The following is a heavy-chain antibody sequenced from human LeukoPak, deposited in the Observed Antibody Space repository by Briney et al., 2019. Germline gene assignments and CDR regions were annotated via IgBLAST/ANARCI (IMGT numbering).Heavy chain of an antibody. V-gene: IGHV4-59*08. CDR3: ARHIIKGAYYGMDV. D-gene: IGHD1-14*01. Sequence: SETLSLTCTVSGGSISSYYWSWIRQPPGKGLEWIGYIYYSGSTNYNPSLKSRVTISVDTSKNQFSLKLSSVTAADTAVYYCARHIIKGAYYGMDVWGQGTTVTVSS. CDR2: IYYSGST. CDR1: GGSISSYY. J-gene: IGHJ6*02.